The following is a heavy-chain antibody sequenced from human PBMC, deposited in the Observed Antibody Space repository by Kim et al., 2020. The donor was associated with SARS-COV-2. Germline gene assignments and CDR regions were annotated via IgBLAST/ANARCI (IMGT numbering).Heavy chain of an antibody. CDR2: I. CDR3: ARGPNYSPFDY. Sequence: IYNDDAVRGRFTISRDNDKNSLFLQMNSLRAEDTAVYYCARGPNYSPFDYWGQGTLVTVSS. J-gene: IGHJ4*02. D-gene: IGHD4-4*01. V-gene: IGHV3-48*03.